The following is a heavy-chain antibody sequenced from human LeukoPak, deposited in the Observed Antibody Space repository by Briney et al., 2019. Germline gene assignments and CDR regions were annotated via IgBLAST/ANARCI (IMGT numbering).Heavy chain of an antibody. J-gene: IGHJ4*02. D-gene: IGHD1-26*01. CDR2: INPNSGGT. Sequence: ASVNVSCKASGYSFTGYYIHWVRQAPGQGLEWMGWINPNSGGTNYAQKFQGRVSMTRDTSISTTYMELSRLRSDDTAVYYCARDGNFDYWGQGTLVTVSS. CDR1: GYSFTGYY. V-gene: IGHV1-2*02. CDR3: ARDGNFDY.